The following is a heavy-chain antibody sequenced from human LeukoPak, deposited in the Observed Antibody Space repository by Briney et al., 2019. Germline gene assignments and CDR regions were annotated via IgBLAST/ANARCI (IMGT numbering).Heavy chain of an antibody. J-gene: IGHJ6*03. CDR3: AREREERWLQLSAYYYYYMDV. V-gene: IGHV4-38-2*02. D-gene: IGHD5-24*01. CDR1: GGSISSGYY. CDR2: IYHSGST. Sequence: KPSETLSLTCTVSGGSISSGYYWGRIRQPPGKGLEWIGSIYHSGSTYYNPSLKSRVTISVDTSKNQFSLKLSSVTAADTAVYYCAREREERWLQLSAYYYYYMDVWGKGTTVTVSS.